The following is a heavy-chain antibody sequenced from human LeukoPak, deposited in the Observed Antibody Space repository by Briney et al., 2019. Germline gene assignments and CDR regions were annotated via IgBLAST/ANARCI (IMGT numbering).Heavy chain of an antibody. CDR2: IYTSGST. J-gene: IGHJ4*02. CDR1: GGSISSYY. Sequence: SETLSLTCTVSGGSISSYYWSWIRQPAGKGLEWIGRIYTSGSTNYNPSLKSRVTMSIDTSKNQFSLKLNSVTAADTAVYYCARRGYSNGSFDSWGQGTLVTVSS. V-gene: IGHV4-4*07. CDR3: ARRGYSNGSFDS. D-gene: IGHD6-19*01.